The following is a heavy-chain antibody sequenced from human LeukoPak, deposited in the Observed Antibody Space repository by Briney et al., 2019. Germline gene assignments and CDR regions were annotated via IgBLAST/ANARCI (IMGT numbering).Heavy chain of an antibody. CDR1: GFTFSSYG. CDR3: AKDRVAVMWWSRVSPTYYYYMDV. Sequence: GGSLRLSCAASGFTFSSYGMHWVRQAPGKGLEWVAFIRYDGSNKYYADSVKGPFTISRDNSKNTLYLQMNSLRAEDTAVYYCAKDRVAVMWWSRVSPTYYYYMDVWGKGTTVTVSS. J-gene: IGHJ6*03. D-gene: IGHD2-21*01. V-gene: IGHV3-30*02. CDR2: IRYDGSNK.